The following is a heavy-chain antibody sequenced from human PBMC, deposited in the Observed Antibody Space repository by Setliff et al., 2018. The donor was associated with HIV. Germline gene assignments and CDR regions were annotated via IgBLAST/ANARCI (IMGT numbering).Heavy chain of an antibody. V-gene: IGHV1-18*01. Sequence: ASVKVSCKTSGYSFTTYGISWVRQAPGHGLEWMGWISPYNGHTKSAQTFQGRVTMTIDTSTSTVYMELRSLRSDDTAVYYCARDRQDYSAGSYIYYFDYWGQGTLVTVSS. CDR3: ARDRQDYSAGSYIYYFDY. D-gene: IGHD3-10*01. J-gene: IGHJ4*02. CDR1: GYSFTTYG. CDR2: ISPYNGHT.